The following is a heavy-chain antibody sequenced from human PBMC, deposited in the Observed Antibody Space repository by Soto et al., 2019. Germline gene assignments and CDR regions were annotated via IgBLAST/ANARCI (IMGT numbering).Heavy chain of an antibody. CDR3: DRSPYSLEGDGQHYYYGMDL. CDR2: IKPNTEDT. D-gene: IGHD2-15*01. V-gene: IGHV1-2*02. CDR1: GFTFSGFY. J-gene: IGHJ6*02. Sequence: ASVKVSCKQSGFTFSGFYLHWVRQAPGQGREWMGWIKPNTEDTGYAQKFQGRVTLTWDTSSSAGYMDLRRLRSDDTAVYYCDRSPYSLEGDGQHYYYGMDLWGRGTTFTVSS.